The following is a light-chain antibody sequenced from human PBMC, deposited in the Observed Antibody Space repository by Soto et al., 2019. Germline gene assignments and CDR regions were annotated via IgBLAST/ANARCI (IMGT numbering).Light chain of an antibody. Sequence: EIVLTQFPATLSLSPGAGAPLSCRASQSVSSYLAWYQQKRGQAPRLLIYDSSNRATGIPARFSGSGSGTDFSLIISSLEPEDFAVYYCQQRSSWPLTFGGGTKVDIK. J-gene: IGKJ4*01. V-gene: IGKV3-11*01. CDR1: QSVSSY. CDR3: QQRSSWPLT. CDR2: DSS.